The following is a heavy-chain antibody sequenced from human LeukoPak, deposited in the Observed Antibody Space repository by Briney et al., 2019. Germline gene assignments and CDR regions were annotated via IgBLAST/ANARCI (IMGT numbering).Heavy chain of an antibody. CDR2: ISTSSSYI. J-gene: IGHJ4*02. D-gene: IGHD3-22*01. CDR1: GFTFSSAW. Sequence: GGSLRLSCAASGFTFSSAWMSWVRQAPGKGLEWVSSISTSSSYIYYADSVKGRFTISRDNAKNSLYLQMNSLRAEDTAVYYCASYYYDSSGYPGDYWGQGTLVTVSS. CDR3: ASYYYDSSGYPGDY. V-gene: IGHV3-21*01.